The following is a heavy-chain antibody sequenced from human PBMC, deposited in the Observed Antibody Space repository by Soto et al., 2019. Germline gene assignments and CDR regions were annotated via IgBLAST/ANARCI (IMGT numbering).Heavy chain of an antibody. J-gene: IGHJ5*02. CDR2: IYYSGST. V-gene: IGHV4-59*08. Sequence: PSETLSLTCTVSGGSISSYYWSWIRQPPGKGLEWIGYIYYSGSTNYNPSLKSRVTISVDTSKNQFSLKLSSVTAADTAVYYCARHPPVVYGDYGWFDPWGQGTLVTVSS. D-gene: IGHD4-17*01. CDR3: ARHPPVVYGDYGWFDP. CDR1: GGSISSYY.